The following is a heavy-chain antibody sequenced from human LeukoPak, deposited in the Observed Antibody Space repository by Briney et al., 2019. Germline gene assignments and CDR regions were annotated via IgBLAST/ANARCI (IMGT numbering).Heavy chain of an antibody. CDR1: GGSINNYY. Sequence: SETLSLTCTVSGGSINNYYWSWIRQSAGKGLEWIGRIYSSGTTNYNPSLKSRVTMSVDTSKNQFSLKLSSVTAADSAVYYCARSIAVAGASPKDAFDIWGQGTMVTVSS. CDR3: ARSIAVAGASPKDAFDI. D-gene: IGHD6-19*01. J-gene: IGHJ3*02. V-gene: IGHV4-4*07. CDR2: IYSSGTT.